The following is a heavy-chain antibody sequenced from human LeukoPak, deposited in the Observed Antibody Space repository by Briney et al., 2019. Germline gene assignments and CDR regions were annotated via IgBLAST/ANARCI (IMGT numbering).Heavy chain of an antibody. D-gene: IGHD6-19*01. CDR2: ISAYNGNT. CDR3: ARDVWNRQWLDPKASDY. V-gene: IGHV1-18*01. CDR1: GYTFTSYG. Sequence: ASVKVSCKASGYTFTSYGISWVRQAPGQGLEWMGWISAYNGNTNYAQKLQGRVTMTTDTSTSTAYMELRSLRSDDTAVYYCARDVWNRQWLDPKASDYWGQGTLVTVSS. J-gene: IGHJ4*02.